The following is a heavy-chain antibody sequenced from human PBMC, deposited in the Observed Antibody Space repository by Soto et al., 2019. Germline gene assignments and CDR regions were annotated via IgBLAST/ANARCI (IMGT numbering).Heavy chain of an antibody. Sequence: QVQLQQWGAGLLKPSETLSLTCAVYGGSFSGYYWSWIRQPPGKGLEWIGEINHSGSTNYNPSLKSRVTISVDTSKNQFSLKLSSVTAADTAVYYCASGEYSGYDHWGQGTMVTVSS. CDR2: INHSGST. J-gene: IGHJ3*01. CDR1: GGSFSGYY. D-gene: IGHD5-12*01. V-gene: IGHV4-34*01. CDR3: ASGEYSGYDH.